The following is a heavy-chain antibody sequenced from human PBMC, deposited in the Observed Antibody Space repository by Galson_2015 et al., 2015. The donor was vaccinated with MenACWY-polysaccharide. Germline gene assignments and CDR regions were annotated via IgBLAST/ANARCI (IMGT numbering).Heavy chain of an antibody. CDR1: GHTFTSNS. J-gene: IGHJ4*02. V-gene: IGHV7-4-1*01. D-gene: IGHD3-22*01. CDR3: ASATRYTYYYKNEALPRHKGFDS. CDR2: IYTNTGNP. Sequence: SVKVSCKASGHTFTSNSINWVRQAPGQGLEWMGWIYTNTGNPTYAQAFTGRFVFSLDTSVTTAYLQIDSLTAEYTAVYFCASATRYTYYYKNEALPRHKGFDSWGQGTLVTVSS.